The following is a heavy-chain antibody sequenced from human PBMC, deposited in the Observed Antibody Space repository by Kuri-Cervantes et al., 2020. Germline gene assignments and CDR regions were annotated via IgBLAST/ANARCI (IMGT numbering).Heavy chain of an antibody. V-gene: IGHV3-7*01. CDR3: ARDRAYWVVNGMDV. Sequence: GESLKISCAASGFTFSSYSMNWVRQAPGKGLEWVANIKQDGSEKNYVDSVRGRFSISRDNAKNSLFLQMDSLRAEDTAVYYCARDRAYWVVNGMDVWGQGTTVTVSS. J-gene: IGHJ6*02. CDR1: GFTFSSYS. D-gene: IGHD2-8*02. CDR2: IKQDGSEK.